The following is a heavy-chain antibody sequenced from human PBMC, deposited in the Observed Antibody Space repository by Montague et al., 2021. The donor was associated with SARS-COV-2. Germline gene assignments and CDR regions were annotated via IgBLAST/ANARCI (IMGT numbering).Heavy chain of an antibody. V-gene: IGHV4-39*07. J-gene: IGHJ6*02. Sequence: SETLSLTCTVSGGSISSSSYYWGWIRQPPGKGLEWIGSIYYSGCTYYNPSLKSRVTISVDTSKNKFSLKLSSVTAAETAVYYCASDGSLRFEILIGPRHYSSGMDVWGQGTTVTVSS. CDR3: ASDGSLRFEILIGPRHYSSGMDV. D-gene: IGHD3-9*01. CDR2: IYYSGCT. CDR1: GGSISSSSYY.